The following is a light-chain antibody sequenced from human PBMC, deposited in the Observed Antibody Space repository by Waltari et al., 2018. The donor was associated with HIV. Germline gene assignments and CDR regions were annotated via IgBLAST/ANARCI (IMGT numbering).Light chain of an antibody. Sequence: EIVLTQSPATLSVSPGDRVTLSCRASESVSSNLAWYQQKPGQAPRLVFYGASSRATGIPDRFSGSGSGTEFTRTISSLQSEDFAVYYCQEYNNWPWTFGQGTKVEIK. CDR3: QEYNNWPWT. CDR2: GAS. CDR1: ESVSSN. J-gene: IGKJ1*01. V-gene: IGKV3-15*01.